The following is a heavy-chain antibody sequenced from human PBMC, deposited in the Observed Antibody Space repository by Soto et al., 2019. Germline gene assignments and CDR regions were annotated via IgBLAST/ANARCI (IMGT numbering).Heavy chain of an antibody. J-gene: IGHJ6*02. CDR1: GYTFTSDY. CDR3: AREPLIAAAGFYHYGMDV. CDR2: INPSGGST. V-gene: IGHV1-46*01. D-gene: IGHD6-13*01. Sequence: ASVKVSCKASGYTFTSDYMHWLRQAPGQGLEWMGIINPSGGSTSYAQKFQGRVTMTRDTSTSTVYMELSSLISEDTAVYYCAREPLIAAAGFYHYGMDVSGPGTTVTVSS.